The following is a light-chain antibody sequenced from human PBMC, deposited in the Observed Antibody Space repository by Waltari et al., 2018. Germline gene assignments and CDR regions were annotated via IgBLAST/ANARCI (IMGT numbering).Light chain of an antibody. J-gene: IGLJ2*01. CDR1: TISSKN. CDR2: DDS. V-gene: IGLV3-21*02. Sequence: SYVVTQPPSVSVAPGQTATISCEGDTISSKNVNWYQQEQGQAPVVVVYDDSDRPPGIPERFSGCNSGNTATLTISRVEAGDEADYYCQVWDRNSDRQVFGGGTKLTVL. CDR3: QVWDRNSDRQV.